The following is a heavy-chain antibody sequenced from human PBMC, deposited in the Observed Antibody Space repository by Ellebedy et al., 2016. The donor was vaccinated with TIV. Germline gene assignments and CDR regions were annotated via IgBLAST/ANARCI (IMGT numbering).Heavy chain of an antibody. CDR3: ARDQWTAGSSTVTTFCY. V-gene: IGHV1-69*13. D-gene: IGHD4-17*01. J-gene: IGHJ4*02. CDR1: GGTFSSYA. CDR2: IIPIFGTA. Sequence: SVKVSCXASGGTFSSYAISWVRQAPGQGLEWMGGIIPIFGTANYAQKFQGRVTITEDESTSTAYMELSSLRSEDTAVYYCARDQWTAGSSTVTTFCYWGQGTLVTVSS.